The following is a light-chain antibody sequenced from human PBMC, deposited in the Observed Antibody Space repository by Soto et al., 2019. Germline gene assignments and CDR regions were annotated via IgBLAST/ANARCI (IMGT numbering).Light chain of an antibody. CDR3: QHRSNWLA. J-gene: IGKJ4*01. CDR1: QSVRSTY. V-gene: IGKV3D-20*02. CDR2: GAS. Sequence: EIVLTQSPGTLPLSPGERATLSCRASQSVRSTYLAWYQQKPGQAPRLLIYGASSRATGIPDRFSGSGSATDFTLTISRLESEDFAVYYCQHRSNWLAFGGGTKVDIK.